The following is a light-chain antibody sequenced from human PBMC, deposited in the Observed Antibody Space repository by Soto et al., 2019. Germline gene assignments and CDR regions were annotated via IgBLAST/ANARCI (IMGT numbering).Light chain of an antibody. CDR2: GAS. CDR1: QSVSSSY. CDR3: QQYGSALWT. Sequence: EIVLTQSPGTLSLSPGERATLSCRASQSVSSSYLAWFQHKPGQAPRLLIYGASSRATGIPDRFSGSGSATDVTLAISRLEPEDFAVYYCQQYGSALWTFGQGTKVEIK. J-gene: IGKJ1*01. V-gene: IGKV3-20*01.